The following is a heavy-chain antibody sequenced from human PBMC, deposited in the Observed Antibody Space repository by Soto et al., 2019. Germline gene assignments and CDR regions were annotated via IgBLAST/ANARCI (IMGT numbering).Heavy chain of an antibody. J-gene: IGHJ6*02. CDR1: GFTVSSNY. V-gene: IGHV3-53*01. Sequence: GGSLRLSCAASGFTVSSNYMSWVRQAPGKGLEWVSVIYNYGSAYYTDSVKGRFTISRDNSKNTLYLQMNSLRPEDTAVYYCTKDQTRNLNHGDYYHYGMDLWGQGTTVTVSS. CDR2: IYNYGSA. CDR3: TKDQTRNLNHGDYYHYGMDL. D-gene: IGHD3-3*01.